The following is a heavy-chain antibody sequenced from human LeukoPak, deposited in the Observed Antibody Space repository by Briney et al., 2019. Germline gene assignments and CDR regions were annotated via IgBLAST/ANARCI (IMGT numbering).Heavy chain of an antibody. J-gene: IGHJ4*02. CDR3: AREGYGDYGSGSYYSQGLDY. V-gene: IGHV4-4*07. Sequence: SETLSLTCTVSGGSISSYSWSWIRQPAGKGLEWIGRIYTSGSTNYNPSLKSRVNISVDTSKNQFSLKLSSVTAADTAIYYCAREGYGDYGSGSYYSQGLDYWGQGTLVTVSS. CDR1: GGSISSYS. D-gene: IGHD3-10*01. CDR2: IYTSGST.